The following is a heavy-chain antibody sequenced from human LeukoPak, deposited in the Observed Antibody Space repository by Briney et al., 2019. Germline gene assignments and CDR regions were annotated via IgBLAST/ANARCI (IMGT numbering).Heavy chain of an antibody. CDR1: GFTFSSYE. CDR2: ISSSGSTI. J-gene: IGHJ6*04. D-gene: IGHD2-2*01. Sequence: GGSLRLSCAASGFTFSSYEMNWVRQAPGKGLEWVSYISSSGSTIYYADSVKGRFTISRDNAKNSLYLQMNSLRAEDTAVYYCAREGEAYCSSTSCYVPYYYGMDVWGKGTTVTVSS. CDR3: AREGEAYCSSTSCYVPYYYGMDV. V-gene: IGHV3-48*03.